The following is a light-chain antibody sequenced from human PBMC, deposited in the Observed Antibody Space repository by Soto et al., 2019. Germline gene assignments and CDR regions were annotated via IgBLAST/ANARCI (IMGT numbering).Light chain of an antibody. CDR3: QQANSFPLT. Sequence: DIQMTQSPSTLSASVGDRVTLTCRASQGISTWVVWYQQKPGAAPKLLIHSSSNLQSGVPSGFSGSGSGTDFTLTISSLQPEDFATYYCQQANSFPLTFGPGTKVDIK. V-gene: IGKV1-12*01. CDR2: SSS. J-gene: IGKJ3*01. CDR1: QGISTW.